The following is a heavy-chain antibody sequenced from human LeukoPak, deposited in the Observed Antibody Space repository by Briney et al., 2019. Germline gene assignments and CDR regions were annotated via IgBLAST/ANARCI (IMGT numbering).Heavy chain of an antibody. CDR2: IYTSGST. D-gene: IGHD5-24*01. V-gene: IGHV4-4*09. J-gene: IGHJ4*02. CDR3: ASSGGDGYNWPLDY. Sequence: SETLSLTCTVSGGSISSYYWSWIRQPPGKGLEWIGYIYTSGSTNYNPSLKSRVTISVDTSKNQFFLKLSSVTAADTAVYYCASSGGDGYNWPLDYWGQGTLVTVSS. CDR1: GGSISSYY.